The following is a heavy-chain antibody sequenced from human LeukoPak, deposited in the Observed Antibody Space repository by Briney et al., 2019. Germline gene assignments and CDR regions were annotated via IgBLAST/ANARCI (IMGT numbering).Heavy chain of an antibody. CDR3: ARAPRGYSYGVTPGWYFDL. CDR2: IYYSGST. Sequence: PSETLSLICTVWGGFISSYYWSWLRQPPGKGLEWIGYIYYSGSTNYNPSLKSRVTISVDTSKNQFSLKLSSVTAADTAVYYCARAPRGYSYGVTPGWYFDLWGRGTLVTVSS. D-gene: IGHD5-18*01. CDR1: GGFISSYY. J-gene: IGHJ2*01. V-gene: IGHV4-59*01.